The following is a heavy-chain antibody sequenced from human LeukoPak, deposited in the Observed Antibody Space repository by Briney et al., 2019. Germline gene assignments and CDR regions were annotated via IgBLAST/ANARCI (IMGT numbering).Heavy chain of an antibody. CDR1: GFAFSSYN. J-gene: IGHJ4*02. V-gene: IGHV3-21*06. CDR3: ARAGTSSSTSCDGGIEY. D-gene: IGHD2-2*01. Sequence: NPGGSLRLSCAASGFAFSSYNMMWVRQAPGEGLEWVSFISTTSTYIYYADSVKGRFTVSRDNSKNLLYLQMDSLRVEDTAVYYCARAGTSSSTSCDGGIEYWGQGTLVTVSS. CDR2: ISTTSTYI.